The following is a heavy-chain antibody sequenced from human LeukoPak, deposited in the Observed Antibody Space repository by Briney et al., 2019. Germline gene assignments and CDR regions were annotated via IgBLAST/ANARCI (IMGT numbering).Heavy chain of an antibody. D-gene: IGHD2/OR15-2a*01. CDR3: VKDLRSDFMGVLSRYLSY. Sequence: GGSLGLSCSASGFTFSSFAMHWVRQAPGKGLEYVAAISRNGGSTYYADSVKGRFTISRDNSKSTLYLQMSSLRAEDTAVYLCVKDLRSDFMGVLSRYLSYWGQGTLVTVSS. V-gene: IGHV3-64D*09. CDR2: ISRNGGST. CDR1: GFTFSSFA. J-gene: IGHJ4*02.